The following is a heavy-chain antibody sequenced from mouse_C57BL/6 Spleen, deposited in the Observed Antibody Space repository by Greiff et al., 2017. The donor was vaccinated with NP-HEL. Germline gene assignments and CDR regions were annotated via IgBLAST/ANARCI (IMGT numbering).Heavy chain of an antibody. D-gene: IGHD2-14*01. V-gene: IGHV1-15*01. CDR2: IDPETGGT. Sequence: VQLVESGAELVRPGASVTLSCKASGYTFTDYEMHWVKQTPVHGLEWIGAIDPETGGTAYNQKFKGKAILTADQSSSPAYMELGSLTSEDSAVYYCSIGGFAYWGQGTLVTVSA. CDR3: SIGGFAY. CDR1: GYTFTDYE. J-gene: IGHJ3*01.